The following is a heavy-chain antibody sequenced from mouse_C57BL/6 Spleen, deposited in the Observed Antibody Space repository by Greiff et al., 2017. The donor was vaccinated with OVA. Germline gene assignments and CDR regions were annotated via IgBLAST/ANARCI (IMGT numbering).Heavy chain of an antibody. CDR3: AREDGNMDY. CDR2: ISYDGSN. D-gene: IGHD2-1*01. CDR1: GYSITSGYY. V-gene: IGHV3-6*01. Sequence: EVKVEESGPGLVKPSQSLSLTCSVTGYSITSGYYWNWIRQFPGNKLEWMGYISYDGSNNYNPSLKNRISITRDTSKNQFFLKLNSVTTEDTATYYCAREDGNMDYWGQGTSVTVSS. J-gene: IGHJ4*01.